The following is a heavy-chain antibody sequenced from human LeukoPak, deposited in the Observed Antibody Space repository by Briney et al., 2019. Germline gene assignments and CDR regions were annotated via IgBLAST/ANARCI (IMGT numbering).Heavy chain of an antibody. CDR2: INPSGGST. Sequence: ASVKVSCKASGYTFTSYYMHWVRQAPGQGLEWMGIINPSGGSTSYAQKFQGRVTMTRNTSISTAYMELSSLRSEDTAVYYCARTQRYTYYDFWSGPHGYYYYYGMDVWGQGTTVTVSS. V-gene: IGHV1-46*01. CDR3: ARTQRYTYYDFWSGPHGYYYYYGMDV. CDR1: GYTFTSYY. D-gene: IGHD3-3*01. J-gene: IGHJ6*02.